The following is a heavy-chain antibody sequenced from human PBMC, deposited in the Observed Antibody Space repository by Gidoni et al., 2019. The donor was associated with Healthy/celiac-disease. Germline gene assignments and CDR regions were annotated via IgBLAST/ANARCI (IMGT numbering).Heavy chain of an antibody. CDR2: IKSKTDGGTT. CDR1: RCTCSTAW. Sequence: VPLVESGGCLVKPVGSLRLSCAASRCTCSTAWMGWVRQAPGKGLEWVGRIKSKTDGGTTDYAAPVKGRFTISRDDSKNTLYLQMNSLKTEDTAVYYCTTYLPLLAAAGFDYWGQGTLVTVSS. D-gene: IGHD6-13*01. V-gene: IGHV3-15*01. J-gene: IGHJ4*02. CDR3: TTYLPLLAAAGFDY.